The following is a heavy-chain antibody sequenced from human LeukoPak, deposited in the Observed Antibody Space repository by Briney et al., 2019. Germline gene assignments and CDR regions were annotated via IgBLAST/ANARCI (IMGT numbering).Heavy chain of an antibody. D-gene: IGHD5-24*01. CDR3: ARNLGSRDGYNPPNLFDN. CDR2: IIPTFHTA. Sequence: ASVKVSCKASGGTFSNYAISWVRQAPGQGREWMGGIIPTFHTANYAQKFQGRVTITADDSTSTAYMELSSLRSEDTAVYYCARNLGSRDGYNPPNLFDNWGQGTLVTVSS. CDR1: GGTFSNYA. V-gene: IGHV1-69*13. J-gene: IGHJ4*02.